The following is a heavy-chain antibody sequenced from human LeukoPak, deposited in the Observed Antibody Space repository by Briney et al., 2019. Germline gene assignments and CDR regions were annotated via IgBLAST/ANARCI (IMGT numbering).Heavy chain of an antibody. Sequence: GESLQISCKSSGYSFTSYWIGWVRQMPGKALEWMGIIYPGDSEARYSPSFRGQVTISADKSINTAYLQWSSLKASDTAMYYCARCKAVAGTINAFDFWGQGTMVTVSS. J-gene: IGHJ3*01. CDR3: ARCKAVAGTINAFDF. D-gene: IGHD6-19*01. CDR1: GYSFTSYW. CDR2: IYPGDSEA. V-gene: IGHV5-51*01.